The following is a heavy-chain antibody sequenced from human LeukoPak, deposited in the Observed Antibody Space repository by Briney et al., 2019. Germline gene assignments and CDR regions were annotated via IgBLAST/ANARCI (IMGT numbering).Heavy chain of an antibody. CDR3: ARESGAGYCSSTSCPLSDY. Sequence: ASVKVSCKASGYTFTGYYMHWVRQAPGQGLEWMGWINPNSGGTNYAQKFQGRVTMTRDTSISTAYMELSRPRSDDTAVYYCARESGAGYCSSTSCPLSDYWGQGTLVTVSP. D-gene: IGHD2-2*01. V-gene: IGHV1-2*02. CDR1: GYTFTGYY. J-gene: IGHJ4*02. CDR2: INPNSGGT.